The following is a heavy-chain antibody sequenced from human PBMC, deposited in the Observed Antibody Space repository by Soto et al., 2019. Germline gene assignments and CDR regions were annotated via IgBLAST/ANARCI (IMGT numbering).Heavy chain of an antibody. V-gene: IGHV4-59*01. D-gene: IGHD2-8*01. J-gene: IGHJ4*02. CDR2: LSHTGIT. Sequence: QVQLQESGPGLVKPSETLSLICTVSNDSITNYYWNWIRQPPGKGLEWIGYLSHTGITNYNPSLRGRVTISGDTSKNQFSLRLSSVTAADTATYYCARESEMVLSDLYCLDYWGRGTLVTVSS. CDR1: NDSITNYY. CDR3: ARESEMVLSDLYCLDY.